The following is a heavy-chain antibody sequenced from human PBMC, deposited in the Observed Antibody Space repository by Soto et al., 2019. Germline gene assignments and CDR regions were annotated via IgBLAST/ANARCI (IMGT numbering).Heavy chain of an antibody. J-gene: IGHJ4*02. CDR3: ARDRRGTAMVLDY. Sequence: SVKVSCKASGGTFSSYAISWVRQAPGQGLEWMGGIIPIFGTANYAQKFQGRVTITADESTSTAYMELSSLRSEDTAVYYCARDRRGTAMVLDYWGQGTLVTVSS. V-gene: IGHV1-69*13. CDR2: IIPIFGTA. CDR1: GGTFSSYA. D-gene: IGHD5-18*01.